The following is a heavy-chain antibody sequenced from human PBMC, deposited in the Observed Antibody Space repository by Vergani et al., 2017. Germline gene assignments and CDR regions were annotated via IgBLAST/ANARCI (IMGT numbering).Heavy chain of an antibody. V-gene: IGHV4-61*02. D-gene: IGHD2-15*01. J-gene: IGHJ3*01. CDR1: GGSFSTGGQS. Sequence: QVQLQESGPGLVKPSQTLSLTCTVSGGSFSTGGQSWTWLRQSAGKGLEWIERIYTSGATNYNPSLRIRAIMSVDASKNQFSLKLTSVTAADTAVYYCARDGGKYDKDALDVWGQGTKVTVTS. CDR3: ARDGGKYDKDALDV. CDR2: IYTSGAT.